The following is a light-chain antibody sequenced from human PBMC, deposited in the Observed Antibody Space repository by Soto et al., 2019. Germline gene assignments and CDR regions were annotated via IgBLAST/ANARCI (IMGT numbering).Light chain of an antibody. V-gene: IGKV1-9*01. CDR2: AAS. CDR3: PQLNSYPRT. J-gene: IGKJ1*01. Sequence: IQLTQSPSSLSASVGDRVTITCRASQGISSYLAWYQQKPGKAPKLLINAASTLQSGVPSRFSGSGSGTDFTLTISSLQPEDFATYYCPQLNSYPRTFGQGTKVEIK. CDR1: QGISSY.